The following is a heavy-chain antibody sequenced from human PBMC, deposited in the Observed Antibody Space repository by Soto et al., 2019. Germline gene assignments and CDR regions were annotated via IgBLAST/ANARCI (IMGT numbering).Heavy chain of an antibody. D-gene: IGHD2-8*01. CDR3: ARVPIGKYGVWNY. CDR1: GFTFSSYW. Sequence: EEQLVESGGGLVQPGGSLRLSCAAAGFTFSSYWMHWVRQAPGKGLVWVSRINPDGSITTYADSVKGRFTISRDNAKNTLYLKMKSLKGDDTAVDDCARVPIGKYGVWNYWGQGTLVTVYS. J-gene: IGHJ4*02. CDR2: INPDGSIT. V-gene: IGHV3-74*01.